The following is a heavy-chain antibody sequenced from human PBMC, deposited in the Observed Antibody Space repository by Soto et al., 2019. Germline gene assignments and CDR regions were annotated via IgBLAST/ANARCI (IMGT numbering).Heavy chain of an antibody. D-gene: IGHD1-26*01. Sequence: PGGSLRLSCASSGFTFSHYAMHLVRQAPGKGLEWVALMSYDGSNEYYADSVKGRFTISRDNSKNTLYLQMNSLRAEDTAVYYCAKDGSHNFDYWGQGTLVTVSS. J-gene: IGHJ4*02. V-gene: IGHV3-30*18. CDR2: MSYDGSNE. CDR3: AKDGSHNFDY. CDR1: GFTFSHYA.